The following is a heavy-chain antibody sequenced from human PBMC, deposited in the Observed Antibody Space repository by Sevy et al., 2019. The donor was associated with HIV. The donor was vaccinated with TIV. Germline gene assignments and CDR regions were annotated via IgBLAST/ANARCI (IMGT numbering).Heavy chain of an antibody. Sequence: GGSLRLSCAASGFTFSTYGVSWVRQAPGKGLEWVSSISASGTSPYDADSGRGRFTISRDNSKNTLFLQMNSLRAEDTAVYYCAKSYGDPYFYYAMDVWGQGTTVTVSS. D-gene: IGHD4-17*01. CDR3: AKSYGDPYFYYAMDV. J-gene: IGHJ6*02. V-gene: IGHV3-23*01. CDR2: ISASGTSP. CDR1: GFTFSTYG.